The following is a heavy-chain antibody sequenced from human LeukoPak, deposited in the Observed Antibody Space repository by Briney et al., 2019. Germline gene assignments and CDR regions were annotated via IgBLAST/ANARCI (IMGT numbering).Heavy chain of an antibody. CDR1: GFTFSDHA. J-gene: IGHJ4*02. D-gene: IGHD6-13*01. V-gene: IGHV3-23*01. CDR3: AKVAAAAVGDFDY. CDR2: INGNGGGS. Sequence: GGSLRLSCAASGFTFSDHAMSWVRQAPAKGLEWVSSINGNGGGSYYIDSVKGRFTVSRDNSRNTLYLQMNSLRADDTAVYYCAKVAAAAVGDFDYWGQGTLVTVSS.